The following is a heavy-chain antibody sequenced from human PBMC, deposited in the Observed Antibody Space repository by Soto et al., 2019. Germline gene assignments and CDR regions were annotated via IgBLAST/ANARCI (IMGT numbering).Heavy chain of an antibody. CDR1: GYTFTSYG. CDR2: ISAYNGNT. D-gene: IGHD4-4*01. V-gene: IGHV1-18*01. Sequence: GASVKVSCKASGYTFTSYGISWVRQAPGQGLEWMGWISAYNGNTNYAQKLQGRVTMTTDTSTSTAYMELRSLRSDDTAVYYCARETTETTYPPSYYYFYMAVGGKGTTSTVSS. J-gene: IGHJ6*03. CDR3: ARETTETTYPPSYYYFYMAV.